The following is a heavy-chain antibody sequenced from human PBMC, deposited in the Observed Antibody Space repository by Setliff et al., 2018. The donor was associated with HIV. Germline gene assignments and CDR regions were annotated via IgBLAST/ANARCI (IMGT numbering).Heavy chain of an antibody. Sequence: PGGSLRLSCSASGFTFSDFEMNWVRQAPGKGLEWVAYIGSGDNTIFYADSVKGRFTISRDNARNSLYLQMNSLRAEDSALYYCVRDTYCTGGSCYEGFWGQGTRVT. CDR1: GFTFSDFE. D-gene: IGHD2-15*01. CDR3: VRDTYCTGGSCYEGF. J-gene: IGHJ4*02. CDR2: IGSGDNTI. V-gene: IGHV3-48*03.